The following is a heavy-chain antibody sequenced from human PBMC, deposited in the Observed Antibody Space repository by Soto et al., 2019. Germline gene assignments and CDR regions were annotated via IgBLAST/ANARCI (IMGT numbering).Heavy chain of an antibody. CDR1: GFTLSRYR. V-gene: IGHV3-21*01. CDR2: IISSSCDI. CDR3: ARAYGSQSYYFDY. Sequence: PEGSLRLSCSVCGFTLSRYRMNWVRQAPGSGREWVSSIISSSCDINYAYSVKVRFTISRDTAKHPMYLQINSLRAEDTAVYYCARAYGSQSYYFDYWGQRTLVTVSS. J-gene: IGHJ4*02. D-gene: IGHD2-15*01.